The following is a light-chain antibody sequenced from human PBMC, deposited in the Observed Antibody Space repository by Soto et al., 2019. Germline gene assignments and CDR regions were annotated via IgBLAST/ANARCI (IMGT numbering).Light chain of an antibody. J-gene: IGKJ2*01. Sequence: ETVMTQSPATLSLSPGEGVTLSCRASESVSNKVTWYQQKPGQAPTLLIYGASTRATGIPARFSGSGSGKEFTLTINSLQSEDFGVYYCQQYHDWPPYTFGQGTKVDIK. CDR1: ESVSNK. V-gene: IGKV3-15*01. CDR2: GAS. CDR3: QQYHDWPPYT.